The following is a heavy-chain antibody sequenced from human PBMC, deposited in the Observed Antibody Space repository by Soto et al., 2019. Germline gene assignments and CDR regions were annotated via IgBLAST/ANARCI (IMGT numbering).Heavy chain of an antibody. CDR2: FSGSGGNT. CDR3: AKGIGVDWYFDL. CDR1: GFTLSSNA. V-gene: IGHV3-23*01. D-gene: IGHD2-8*01. Sequence: EVQLLESGGGLVQPGESLRLSCAASGFTLSSNAMSWVRQAPGKGLEWVSGFSGSGGNTYYADSVKGRFTISRDNFKNTLFLQMNSLRAEDTALYYCAKGIGVDWYFDLWGRGTLVTVSS. J-gene: IGHJ2*01.